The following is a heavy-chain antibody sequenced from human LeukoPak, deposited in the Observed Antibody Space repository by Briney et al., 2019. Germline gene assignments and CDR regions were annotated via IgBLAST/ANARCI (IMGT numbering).Heavy chain of an antibody. V-gene: IGHV3-7*05. CDR1: GFTFSRYW. J-gene: IGHJ4*02. D-gene: IGHD2-2*01. Sequence: PGGSLRLSCAASGFTFSRYWMSWVRQAPGKGLEWVANIKQDGSEKYYVDSVKGRLTISRDNAKNSLYLQMNSLRAEDTAVYYCAKGQYCSSTSCYAAPFDYWGQGTLVTVSS. CDR2: IKQDGSEK. CDR3: AKGQYCSSTSCYAAPFDY.